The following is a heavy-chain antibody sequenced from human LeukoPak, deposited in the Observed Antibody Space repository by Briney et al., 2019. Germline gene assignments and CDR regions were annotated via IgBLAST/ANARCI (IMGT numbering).Heavy chain of an antibody. Sequence: PQTLSLTCTVSGGSISSGGYYWSWTRQHPGKGLEWIGYIYYSGSTYYNPSLKSRVTISVDTSKNQFSLKLSSVTAADTAVYYCARDARGTGSNVWGSYRLDWFDPWGQGTLVTVSS. CDR2: IYYSGST. V-gene: IGHV4-31*03. D-gene: IGHD3-16*01. CDR3: ARDARGTGSNVWGSYRLDWFDP. CDR1: GGSISSGGYY. J-gene: IGHJ5*02.